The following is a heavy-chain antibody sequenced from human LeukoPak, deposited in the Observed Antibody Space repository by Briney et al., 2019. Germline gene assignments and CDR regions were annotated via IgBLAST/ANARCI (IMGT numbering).Heavy chain of an antibody. V-gene: IGHV4-38-2*02. Sequence: PSEALSLTCIVSGYSIISDYFWGWVRQPPGKGPEWIGSIYHSGSTYYNPSLKSRVTISVDTSKNQFSLKLSSVTAADTAVYYCARARARSGYYYWGQGTLVTVSS. CDR1: GYSIISDYF. D-gene: IGHD3-22*01. CDR3: ARARARSGYYY. CDR2: IYHSGST. J-gene: IGHJ4*02.